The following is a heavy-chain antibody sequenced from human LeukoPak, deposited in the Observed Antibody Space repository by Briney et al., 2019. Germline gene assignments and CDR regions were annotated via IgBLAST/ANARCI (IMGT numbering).Heavy chain of an antibody. Sequence: GGSLRLSCAASGFXFSSYSINWVRQAPGKGLEWVSYISSSSSTIYYADSVKGRFTISRDNAKNSLYLQMNSLRAEDTAVYYCARDRGIVGAVEYFDYWGQGTLVTVSS. CDR2: ISSSSSTI. CDR3: ARDRGIVGAVEYFDY. CDR1: GFXFSSYS. J-gene: IGHJ4*02. D-gene: IGHD1-26*01. V-gene: IGHV3-48*04.